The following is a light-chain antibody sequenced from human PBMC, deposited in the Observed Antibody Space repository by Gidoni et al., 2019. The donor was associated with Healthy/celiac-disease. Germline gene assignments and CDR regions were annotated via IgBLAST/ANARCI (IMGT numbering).Light chain of an antibody. CDR3: QQYGSSPQ. V-gene: IGKV3-20*01. J-gene: IGKJ1*01. CDR2: GAS. CDR1: QSVSSSY. Sequence: EVVLTQSPGTLSLSPGERATLSCRASQSVSSSYLAWYQQIPGQAPRLLNYGASSRATGMPDRFSGSGSGTDFTLTISRLEPEDFAVYYCQQYGSSPQFGQGTKVEIK.